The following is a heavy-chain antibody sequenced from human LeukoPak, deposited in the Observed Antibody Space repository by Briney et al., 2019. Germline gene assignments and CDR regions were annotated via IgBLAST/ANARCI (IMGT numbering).Heavy chain of an antibody. CDR1: GGTFSSYA. CDR2: IITTFETT. Sequence: SVKVSCKASGGTFSSYAISLVRHAPGQGLGWMGVIITTFETTHYAQKFQGRVTITTTKSTSTAYIEPSSLRSQNPPVYYSARGDGYNYCPNWGQGTLVTVSS. V-gene: IGHV1-69*05. D-gene: IGHD5-24*01. J-gene: IGHJ4*02. CDR3: ARGDGYNYCPN.